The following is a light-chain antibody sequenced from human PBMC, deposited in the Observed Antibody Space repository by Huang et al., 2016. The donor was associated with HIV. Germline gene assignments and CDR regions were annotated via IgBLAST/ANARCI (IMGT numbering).Light chain of an antibody. CDR1: QSLLHTNGYNY. Sequence: DIVMTQSPLSLPVTPGEPASISCRSSQSLLHTNGYNYLDWYLQKQGQSPQLLIYLGSNRASGVPDRFSGSGSGTDFTLKINRVEAEDVGVYYCMQALQSPPYTFGQGTKLEIK. CDR3: MQALQSPPYT. J-gene: IGKJ2*01. CDR2: LGS. V-gene: IGKV2-28*01.